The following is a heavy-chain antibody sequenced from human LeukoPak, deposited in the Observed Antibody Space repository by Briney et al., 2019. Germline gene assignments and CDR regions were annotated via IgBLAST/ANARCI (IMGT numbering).Heavy chain of an antibody. D-gene: IGHD2-21*02. CDR1: GGSISSYY. V-gene: IGHV4-4*07. J-gene: IGHJ2*01. CDR2: IYTSGST. CDR3: ARDPNPTENWYFDL. Sequence: SETLSLTCTVSGGSISSYYWSWIWQPAGKGLEWIGRIYTSGSTNYNPSLKSRVTMSVDTSKNQFSLKLSSVTAADTAVYYCARDPNPTENWYFDLWGRGTLVTVSS.